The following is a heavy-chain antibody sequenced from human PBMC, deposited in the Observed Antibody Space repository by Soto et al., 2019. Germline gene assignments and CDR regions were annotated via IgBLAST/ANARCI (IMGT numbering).Heavy chain of an antibody. D-gene: IGHD3-3*01. J-gene: IGHJ3*01. Sequence: ASVKVSCKASVFTSSGISWVRQAPGQRLEWMGWISTHSGNTIYAQKFQGRVIMTMDTSTTTVYMELRSLRPDDTAVYLCAREGILGLFDAYDLWGQGTMVTV. CDR2: ISTHSGNT. V-gene: IGHV1-18*04. CDR3: AREGILGLFDAYDL. CDR1: VFTSSG.